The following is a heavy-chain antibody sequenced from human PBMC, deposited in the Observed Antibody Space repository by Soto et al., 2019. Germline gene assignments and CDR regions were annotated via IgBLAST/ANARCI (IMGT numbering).Heavy chain of an antibody. CDR2: TRNKANSYTT. V-gene: IGHV3-72*01. D-gene: IGHD2-8*01. J-gene: IGHJ3*02. Sequence: EVQLVESGGALVQPGGSLRLSCSASGFILSDHFIDWVRQAPGKGLEWVGRTRNKANSYTTEYAASVNGRFTISRDDSKNSLYLQMNSLKSEDTAVYYCARRQWAAFDIWCQGTVVTVCS. CDR1: GFILSDHF. CDR3: ARRQWAAFDI.